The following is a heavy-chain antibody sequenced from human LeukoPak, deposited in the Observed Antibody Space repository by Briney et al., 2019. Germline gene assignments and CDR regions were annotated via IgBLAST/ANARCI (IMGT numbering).Heavy chain of an antibody. Sequence: LSLSCAAPGFTFSSYGMRWVRHPPGKGLEWIGEINHSGSTSYNPSLKSRVTISVDTSKIQFSLKLSSVTAADTAVYYCARGLRGAAAGRVICWFDPWGQGTLVTVSS. V-gene: IGHV4-34*01. CDR2: INHSGST. CDR1: GFTFSSYG. D-gene: IGHD6-13*01. J-gene: IGHJ5*02. CDR3: ARGLRGAAAGRVICWFDP.